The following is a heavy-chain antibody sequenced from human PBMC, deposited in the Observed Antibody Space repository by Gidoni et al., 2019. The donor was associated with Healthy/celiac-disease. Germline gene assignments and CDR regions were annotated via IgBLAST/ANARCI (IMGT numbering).Heavy chain of an antibody. CDR2: IRSKAYGGTT. D-gene: IGHD4-17*01. Sequence: EVQRVESGGGLVQPGRSLRLSCTASGFTFGDYAMSWFRQAPGKGLEWVGFIRSKAYGGTTEYAASVKGRFTISRDDSKSIAYLQMNSLKTEDTAVYYCTRGRWGDYVVILFDYWGQGTLVTVSS. V-gene: IGHV3-49*03. CDR1: GFTFGDYA. J-gene: IGHJ4*02. CDR3: TRGRWGDYVVILFDY.